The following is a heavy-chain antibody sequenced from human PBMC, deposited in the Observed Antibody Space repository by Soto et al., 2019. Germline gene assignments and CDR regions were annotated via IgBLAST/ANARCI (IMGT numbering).Heavy chain of an antibody. CDR3: AKGSGYRKLRVLRYFDWLSY. CDR2: ISYDGSNK. J-gene: IGHJ4*02. D-gene: IGHD3-9*01. V-gene: IGHV3-30*18. Sequence: QVQLVESGGGVVQPGRSLRLSCAASGFTFSSYGMHWVRQAPGKGLEWVAVISYDGSNKYYADSVKGRFTISRDNSKNTLYLQMNSLRAEDTAVYYCAKGSGYRKLRVLRYFDWLSYWGQGTLVTVSS. CDR1: GFTFSSYG.